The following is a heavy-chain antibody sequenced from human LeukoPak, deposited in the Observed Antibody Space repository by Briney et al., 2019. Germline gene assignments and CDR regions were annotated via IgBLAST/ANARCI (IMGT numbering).Heavy chain of an antibody. CDR3: ARNPLDYYDSGGYKWISAFDI. CDR1: GFTFTYAW. V-gene: IGHV3-15*01. J-gene: IGHJ3*02. Sequence: GGSLRLSCAASGFTFTYAWMNWVRQAPGKGLEWVGRFKSNTDGGTTDYAAPVKGRFTISRDNAKNSLYLQMNSLRAEDTAVYYCARNPLDYYDSGGYKWISAFDIWGQGTMVTVSS. D-gene: IGHD3-22*01. CDR2: FKSNTDGGTT.